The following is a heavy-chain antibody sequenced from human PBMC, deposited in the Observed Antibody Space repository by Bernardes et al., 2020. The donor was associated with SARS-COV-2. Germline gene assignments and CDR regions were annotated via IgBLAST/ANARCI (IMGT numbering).Heavy chain of an antibody. Sequence: GGSLRLSCAASGFTYSNCWMHWVRQAPGKGLEWVARIKEDGSETYYVDAVKGRFTISRDNARNSLYLQMSSLRTDDTAVYYCARDEREDWYFDLWGRGTLVTVSS. D-gene: IGHD1-1*01. CDR2: IKEDGSET. V-gene: IGHV3-7*01. CDR3: ARDEREDWYFDL. CDR1: GFTYSNCW. J-gene: IGHJ2*01.